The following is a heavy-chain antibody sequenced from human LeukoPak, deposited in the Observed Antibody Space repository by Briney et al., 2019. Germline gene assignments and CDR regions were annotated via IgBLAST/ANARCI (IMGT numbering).Heavy chain of an antibody. CDR2: VYPGDSAT. CDR3: ASFYCSSTSCYGLDY. D-gene: IGHD2-2*01. CDR1: GYSFSNYW. Sequence: GESLKISCKGSGYSFSNYWIGWVRQMPGKGLEWMGIVYPGDSATRYSPSFQGQVIISADKSISTAYLQWSSLKASDTAMYYCASFYCSSTSCYGLDYWGQGTLVTVSS. J-gene: IGHJ4*02. V-gene: IGHV5-51*01.